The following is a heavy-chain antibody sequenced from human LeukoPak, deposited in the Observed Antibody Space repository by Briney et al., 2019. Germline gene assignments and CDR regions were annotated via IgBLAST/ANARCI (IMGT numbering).Heavy chain of an antibody. CDR1: GFTFDNYA. V-gene: IGHV3-23*01. CDR2: ISGSGDGT. D-gene: IGHD3-10*01. J-gene: IGHJ6*02. Sequence: GGSLRLSCTASGFTFDNYAMIWVRQASGKGLEWVSVISGSGDGTDSADSVRGRFTISRDNSENTLYLEMSSLRVEDTAVYHCAKGRNSYDSGRCHSPNCCYGMDVWGLGTTVIVSS. CDR3: AKGRNSYDSGRCHSPNCCYGMDV.